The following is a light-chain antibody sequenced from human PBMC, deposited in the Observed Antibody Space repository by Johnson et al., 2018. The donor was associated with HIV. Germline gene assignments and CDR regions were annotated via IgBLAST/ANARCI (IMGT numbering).Light chain of an antibody. CDR2: ENN. CDR3: GTWDTSLSAPYV. Sequence: QSVLTQPPSVSAAPGLKVTISCSGSSSNIGNNYVSWYQQLPGTAPKLLIYENNRRPSGTPDRFSGSKSGTSVTLAITGLQTGDEADYYCGTWDTSLSAPYVFGTGTKVTVL. J-gene: IGLJ1*01. V-gene: IGLV1-51*02. CDR1: SSNIGNNY.